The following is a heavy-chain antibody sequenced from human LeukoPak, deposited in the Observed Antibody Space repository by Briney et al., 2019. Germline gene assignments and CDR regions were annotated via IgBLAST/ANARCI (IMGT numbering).Heavy chain of an antibody. J-gene: IGHJ4*02. CDR2: IGTAGDT. Sequence: GGSLRLSCAASGFTFSSYDMHWVRQATGKGLEWVSAIGTAGDTYYPGSVKGRFTISRENAKNSLYLQMNSLRAEDTAVYYCARDDSYCGGDCYFGPPDYWGQGTLVTVSS. CDR3: ARDDSYCGGDCYFGPPDY. D-gene: IGHD2-21*02. V-gene: IGHV3-13*01. CDR1: GFTFSSYD.